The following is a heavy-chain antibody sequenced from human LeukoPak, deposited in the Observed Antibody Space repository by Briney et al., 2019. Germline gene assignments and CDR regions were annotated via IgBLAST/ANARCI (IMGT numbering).Heavy chain of an antibody. V-gene: IGHV3-30*18. J-gene: IGHJ4*02. CDR1: GGSISSSS. Sequence: LSLTCTVSGGSISSSSYYWGWIRQPPGKGLEWVAVISYDGSNKYYADSVKGRFTISRDNSKNTLYLQMNSLRAEDTAVYYCAKGMFAYYYDSNGETFDYWGQGTLVTVSS. CDR2: ISYDGSNK. D-gene: IGHD3-22*01. CDR3: AKGMFAYYYDSNGETFDY.